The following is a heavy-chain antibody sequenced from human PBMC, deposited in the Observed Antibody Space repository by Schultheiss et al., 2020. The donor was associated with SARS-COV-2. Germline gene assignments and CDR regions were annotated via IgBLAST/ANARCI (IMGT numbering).Heavy chain of an antibody. V-gene: IGHV4-31*03. Sequence: SETLSLTCTVSGGSIRSGGYYWNWIRQHPGKGLEWIGNIYYSGSTNYSPSLKSRVTISVDTSKNQFSLKLSSVTAADTAVYYCARGRVLLWGQGTLVTVST. CDR3: ARGRVLL. J-gene: IGHJ4*02. CDR2: IYYSGST. D-gene: IGHD2/OR15-2a*01. CDR1: GGSIRSGGYY.